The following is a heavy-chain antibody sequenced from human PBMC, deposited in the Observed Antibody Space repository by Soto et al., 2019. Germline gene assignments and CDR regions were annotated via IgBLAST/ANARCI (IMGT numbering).Heavy chain of an antibody. Sequence: ASVKVSFKASGYTFTSYAMHWVRQAPGQRLEWMGWINAGNGNTKYSQKFQGRVTITRDTSASTAYMELSSLRSEDTAVYYCARNARPGYYFDYWGQGTLVTVSS. D-gene: IGHD6-6*01. CDR1: GYTFTSYA. J-gene: IGHJ4*02. CDR3: ARNARPGYYFDY. V-gene: IGHV1-3*01. CDR2: INAGNGNT.